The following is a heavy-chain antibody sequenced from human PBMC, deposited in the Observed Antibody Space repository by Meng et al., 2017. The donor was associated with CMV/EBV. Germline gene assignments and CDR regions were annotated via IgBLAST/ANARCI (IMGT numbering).Heavy chain of an antibody. CDR2: IIPILGIA. CDR3: ARFQLPGPHNWFDP. V-gene: IGHV1-69*10. CDR1: GGTFSSYA. Sequence: SLKVSCKASGGTFSSYAISWVRQAPGQGLEWMGGIIPILGIANYAQKFQGRVTITADKSTSTAYMELSSLRSEDTAVYYCARFQLPGPHNWFDPWGQGTLVTVSS. D-gene: IGHD2-2*01. J-gene: IGHJ5*02.